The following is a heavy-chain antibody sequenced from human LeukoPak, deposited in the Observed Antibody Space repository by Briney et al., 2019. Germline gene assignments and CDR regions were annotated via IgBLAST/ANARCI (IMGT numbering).Heavy chain of an antibody. V-gene: IGHV4-39*01. D-gene: IGHD4-23*01. CDR2: IYYSGST. CDR1: GGSISSSSYY. Sequence: SETLSLTCTVSGGSISSSSYYWGWIRQPPGKGLEWIGSIYYSGSTYYNPSLKSRVTISVDTSKNQFSLKLSSVTAADTAVYYCASKVDGGDYGGNNAFDIWGQGTMVTVSS. J-gene: IGHJ3*02. CDR3: ASKVDGGDYGGNNAFDI.